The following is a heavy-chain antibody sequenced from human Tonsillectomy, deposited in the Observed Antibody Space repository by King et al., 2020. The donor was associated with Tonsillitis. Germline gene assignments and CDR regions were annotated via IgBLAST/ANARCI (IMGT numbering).Heavy chain of an antibody. J-gene: IGHJ6*02. CDR1: GFTFSTYG. V-gene: IGHV3-30*18. CDR2: ISYDGSNK. D-gene: IGHD3-3*01. Sequence: VQLVESGGGVVQPGRSLRLSCAASGFTFSTYGMHWVRQAPGKGLEWVAVISYDGSNKYYADSVKGRFTISRDNSKNTLYLQMNSLRAEDTAVYYCAKGPGDFWCGYGGMDVWGQGTTVTVSS. CDR3: AKGPGDFWCGYGGMDV.